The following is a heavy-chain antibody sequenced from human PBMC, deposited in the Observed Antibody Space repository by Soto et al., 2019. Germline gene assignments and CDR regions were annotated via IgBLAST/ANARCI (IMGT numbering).Heavy chain of an antibody. V-gene: IGHV4-38-2*02. CDR3: AREKVGTTFFDN. D-gene: IGHD1-1*01. CDR2: IYPSVSS. CDR1: GFAISRGYY. Sequence: GPGPGTSETLSLTCNVSGFAISRGYYWSWVRQPPGKGLEWIGSIYPSVSSYHNPSLESRLTLSIDTSKNQFTLKLASVTAADTALYYCAREKVGTTFFDNWGQGTQVTVSS. J-gene: IGHJ4*02.